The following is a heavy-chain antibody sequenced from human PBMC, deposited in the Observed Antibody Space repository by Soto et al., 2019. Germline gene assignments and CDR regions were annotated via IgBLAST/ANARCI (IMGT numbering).Heavy chain of an antibody. D-gene: IGHD2-15*01. CDR3: ARGGYSSGGLDV. J-gene: IGHJ6*02. V-gene: IGHV1-18*01. CDR2: ISGYNGNT. CDR1: GYIFTNYG. Sequence: QVQLVQSGAEVTRPGASVKVSCKASGYIFTNYGISWVRQAPGQGLEWMGWISGYNGNTNYAQKFQGRVTMNTDTSTTTAYRELRSLQSDDRAVFYCARGGYSSGGLDVWGQGTTVTVSS.